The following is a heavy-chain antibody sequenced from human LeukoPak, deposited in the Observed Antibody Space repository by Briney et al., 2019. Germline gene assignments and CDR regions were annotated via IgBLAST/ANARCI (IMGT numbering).Heavy chain of an antibody. CDR3: ARDPGSGYEEHFDY. D-gene: IGHD5-12*01. J-gene: IGHJ4*02. V-gene: IGHV4-39*07. CDR2: IYHSGSS. Sequence: SETLSLTCTVSGGSISSSRYYWGWIRQPPGKGLEWIGRIYHSGSSYYNPSLKSRVTISVDTSKNQFSLKLSSVTAADTAVYYCARDPGSGYEEHFDYWGQGTLVTVSS. CDR1: GGSISSSRYY.